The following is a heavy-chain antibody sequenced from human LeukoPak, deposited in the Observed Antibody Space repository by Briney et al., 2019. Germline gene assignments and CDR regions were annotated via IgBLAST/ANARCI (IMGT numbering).Heavy chain of an antibody. CDR1: GGSISSSSAY. Sequence: SETLSLTCTVSGGSISSSSAYWGWIRQPPGKGLEWIGTNYYSKNTYYNPPLKSRVTISADPSKNQFSLTLGSVSATDTAVYYCVSPRGFSYGYFDYWGQGTLVTVSS. V-gene: IGHV4-39*01. D-gene: IGHD5-18*01. J-gene: IGHJ4*02. CDR2: NYYSKNT. CDR3: VSPRGFSYGYFDY.